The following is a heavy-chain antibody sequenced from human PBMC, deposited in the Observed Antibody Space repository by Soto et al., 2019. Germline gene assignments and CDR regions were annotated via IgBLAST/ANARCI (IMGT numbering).Heavy chain of an antibody. V-gene: IGHV4-31*03. CDR2: IYYSGST. CDR3: ARAASAAGNWFDP. J-gene: IGHJ5*02. CDR1: GGSISSGGYY. D-gene: IGHD6-13*01. Sequence: LSLTCTVSGGSISSGGYYWSWIRQHPGKGLEWIGYIYYSGSTYYNPSLKSRVTISVDTSKNQFSLKLSSVTAVDTAVYYCARAASAAGNWFDPWGQGTLVTVSS.